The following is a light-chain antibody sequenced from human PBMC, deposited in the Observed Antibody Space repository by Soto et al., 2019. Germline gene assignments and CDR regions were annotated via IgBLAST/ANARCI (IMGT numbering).Light chain of an antibody. J-gene: IGLJ1*01. CDR3: QVWDSSSDHYV. V-gene: IGLV3-21*04. CDR1: NIGIKS. Sequence: SYELTQPPSVSVAPGKTARITCGGNNIGIKSVHWYQQKPGQAPVLVIYYDSDRPSWIPERFSGSNSGNTATLTISRVEAGDEADYYCQVWDSSSDHYVFGTGTKLTVL. CDR2: YDS.